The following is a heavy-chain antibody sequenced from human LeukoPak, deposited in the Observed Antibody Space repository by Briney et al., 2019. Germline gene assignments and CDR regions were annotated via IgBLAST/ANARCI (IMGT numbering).Heavy chain of an antibody. J-gene: IGHJ6*02. CDR1: GGSISSYY. Sequence: SSETLSLTCTVSGGSISSYYWSWIRQPPGKGLEWIGYIYYSGSTDYNPSLKSRVTISVDTSKNQFSLKLSSVTAADTAVYYCARHVKEYDFWSGYYYYYGMDVWGQGTTVTVSS. V-gene: IGHV4-59*08. CDR3: ARHVKEYDFWSGYYYYYGMDV. CDR2: IYYSGST. D-gene: IGHD3-3*01.